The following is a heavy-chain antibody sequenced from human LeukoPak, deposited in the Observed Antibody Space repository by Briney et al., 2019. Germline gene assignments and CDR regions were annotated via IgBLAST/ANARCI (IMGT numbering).Heavy chain of an antibody. CDR1: GGSISSYY. Sequence: SETLSLTCTVSGGSISSYYWSWIRQPPGKGLEWIGYIYYSGSTNYNPSLKSRVTISVDTSKNQFSLKLSSVTAADTAVYYRAKSSGGSFLFDYWGQGTLVTVSS. V-gene: IGHV4-59*08. D-gene: IGHD2-15*01. CDR3: AKSSGGSFLFDY. J-gene: IGHJ4*02. CDR2: IYYSGST.